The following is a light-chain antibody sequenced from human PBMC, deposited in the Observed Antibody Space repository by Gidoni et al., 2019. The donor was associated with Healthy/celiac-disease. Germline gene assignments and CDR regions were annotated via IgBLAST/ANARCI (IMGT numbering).Light chain of an antibody. J-gene: IGKJ4*01. Sequence: DVVRTQSPLSLPVTLGQPASISCRSSQSLLYSDGNTYLNWFQQRPGQSQRRLIYKVSNRDSGVPDRFSGSVSGTDFTLKISRVEAEDVGVYSKAFGGGTKVEIK. CDR1: QSLLYSDGNTY. CDR3: A. CDR2: KVS. V-gene: IGKV2-30*01.